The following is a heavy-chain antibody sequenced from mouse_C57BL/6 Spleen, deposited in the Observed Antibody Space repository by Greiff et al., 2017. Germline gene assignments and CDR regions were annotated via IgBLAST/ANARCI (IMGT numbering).Heavy chain of an antibody. D-gene: IGHD4-1*01. CDR1: GYTFTEYT. CDR2: VYPGSGSI. Sequence: VQLQQSGAELVKPGASVKLSCKASGYTFTEYTIHWVKQRSGQGLEWIGWVYPGSGSIKYNEKFKDKATLTADKSSSTVYMELSRLTSEDAAVYFWARHEGWDNYFDYWGQGTTLTVSS. J-gene: IGHJ2*01. V-gene: IGHV1-62-2*01. CDR3: ARHEGWDNYFDY.